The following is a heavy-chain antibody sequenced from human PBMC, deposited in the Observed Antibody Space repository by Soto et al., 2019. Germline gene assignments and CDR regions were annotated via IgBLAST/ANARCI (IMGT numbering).Heavy chain of an antibody. V-gene: IGHV1-69*01. J-gene: IGHJ4*02. CDR2: IIPIFDAT. Sequence: QVQMVQSGAEVKKPGSSARVSCKVSGGTFSRHSISWVRQAPGQGLEWMGGIIPIFDATQYEQKFQGRLTITADESTTTFHMDLSGLRPEDTSIYFCARDLTSVRGSWGQGTLVTVS. D-gene: IGHD3-10*01. CDR3: ARDLTSVRGS. CDR1: GGTFSRHS.